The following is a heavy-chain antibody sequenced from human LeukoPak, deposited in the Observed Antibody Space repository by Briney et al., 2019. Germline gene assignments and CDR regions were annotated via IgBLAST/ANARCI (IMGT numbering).Heavy chain of an antibody. D-gene: IGHD2-2*01. Sequence: GASVKVSCKASGYTFSGYYMHWVRQAPGQGLEWMGWINPKSGGTNEAQKFHGRVTMTRDTSIRTAYMEVSRLRSDDTAVYYCARGGDQLFRLGFDPWGQGTLVTVSS. CDR2: INPKSGGT. CDR3: ARGGDQLFRLGFDP. CDR1: GYTFSGYY. J-gene: IGHJ5*02. V-gene: IGHV1-2*02.